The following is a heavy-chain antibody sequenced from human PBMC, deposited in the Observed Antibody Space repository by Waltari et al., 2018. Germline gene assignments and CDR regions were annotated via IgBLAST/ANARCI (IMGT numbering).Heavy chain of an antibody. CDR1: GYPFTGYY. V-gene: IGHV1-2*02. CDR3: ARSTGGTFWFDP. Sequence: QVQLVQSGAEVKRLGASGKVSCKASGYPFTGYYTQWARQAPGQGLEWMGWINPNSGGTNYAQRFQGRVTMTRDTSISTAYMELRSLKSDDTAVYYCARSTGGTFWFDPWGQGTLVNVSA. J-gene: IGHJ5*02. D-gene: IGHD3-3*02. CDR2: INPNSGGT.